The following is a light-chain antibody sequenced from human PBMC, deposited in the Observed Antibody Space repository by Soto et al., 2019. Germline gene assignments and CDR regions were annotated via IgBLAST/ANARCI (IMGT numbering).Light chain of an antibody. CDR3: QQYNTYPWT. CDR2: KAS. J-gene: IGKJ1*01. CDR1: QSISSW. Sequence: NQTPAALSVSERARVTITCRASQSISSWLAWYQQKPGKAPNLLIYKASSLESGVPSRFSGSGSGTEFTLTISSLQPDDFATYYCQQYNTYPWTVGQGCEVEI. V-gene: IGKV1-5*03.